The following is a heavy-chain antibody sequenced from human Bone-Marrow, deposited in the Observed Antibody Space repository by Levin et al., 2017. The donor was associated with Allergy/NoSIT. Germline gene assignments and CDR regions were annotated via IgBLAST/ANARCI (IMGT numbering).Heavy chain of an antibody. D-gene: IGHD3-22*01. CDR2: ISYDGSNK. V-gene: IGHV3-30*04. CDR1: GFTFSNYP. J-gene: IGHJ1*01. Sequence: GGSLRLSCAASGFTFSNYPMHWVRQAPGKGLEWVAVISYDGSNKYYADSVKGRFTISRDNSKNTLYLQMNSLRAEDTAVDSCAKVFMIVVVIALVYFQYWGQGTLVTVSS. CDR3: AKVFMIVVVIALVYFQY.